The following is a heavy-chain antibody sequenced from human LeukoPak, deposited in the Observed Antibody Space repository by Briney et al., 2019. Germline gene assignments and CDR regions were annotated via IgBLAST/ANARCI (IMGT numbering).Heavy chain of an antibody. J-gene: IGHJ6*03. CDR2: IYYSGST. D-gene: IGHD6-6*01. CDR3: AREGHSSSYYMDV. Sequence: MPSETLSLTCTVSGGSISSYYWSWIRKPPGRRLEWIEYIYYSGSTNYNPSLKSRVTISVDTSKNQFSLKLSSVTAADTAVYYCAREGHSSSYYMDVWGKGTTVTVSS. CDR1: GGSISSYY. V-gene: IGHV4-59*01.